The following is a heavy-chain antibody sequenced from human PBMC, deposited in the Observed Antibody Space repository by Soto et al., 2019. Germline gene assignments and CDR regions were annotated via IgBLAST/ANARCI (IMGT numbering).Heavy chain of an antibody. Sequence: QGQLVQSGAEVKKPGSSVKVSCKASGDTFSSYAISWVRQAPGQRLEWMGGIIPIFGTTSYAQNFLGRATTTADDSTSTAYMERSSMRSEDTAVYYWARVGGGTKVTLHYFDNGGQGTLVTVSP. CDR1: GDTFSSYA. J-gene: IGHJ4*02. CDR2: IIPIFGTT. V-gene: IGHV1-69*12. D-gene: IGHD4-17*01. CDR3: ARVGGGTKVTLHYFDN.